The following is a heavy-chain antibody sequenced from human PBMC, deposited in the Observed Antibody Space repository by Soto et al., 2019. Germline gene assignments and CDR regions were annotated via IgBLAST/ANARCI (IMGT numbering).Heavy chain of an antibody. CDR1: LGTFRSDT. D-gene: IGHD2-2*01. V-gene: IGHV1-69*01. CDR3: ARGTYCSSTSCYRRPYYYYGMDV. Sequence: ASVAVACKGSLGTFRSDTIGWVRQAPGQGLEWMGGIIPIFGTANYAQKFQGRVTITADESTSTAYMELSSLRSEDTAVYYCARGTYCSSTSCYRRPYYYYGMDVWGQGTTVTVSS. CDR2: IIPIFGTA. J-gene: IGHJ6*02.